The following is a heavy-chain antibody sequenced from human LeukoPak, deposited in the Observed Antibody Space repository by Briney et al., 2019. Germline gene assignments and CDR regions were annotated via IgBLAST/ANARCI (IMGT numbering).Heavy chain of an antibody. CDR3: ASPHYCSGSSCCFGY. J-gene: IGHJ4*03. V-gene: IGHV3-21*01. CDR2: ISSDGSYI. CDR1: GFTFSSYW. Sequence: GGSLRLSCEASGFTFSSYWMSWVRQAPGKGLEWVSLISSDGSYIYYADSVRGRFTISRDNAKNSLYLQMNSLRAEDTAVYFCASPHYCSGSSCCFGYWGQGTLVTVSS. D-gene: IGHD2-15*01.